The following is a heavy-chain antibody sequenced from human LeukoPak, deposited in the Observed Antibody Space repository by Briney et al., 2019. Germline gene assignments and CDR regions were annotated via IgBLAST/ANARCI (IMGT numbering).Heavy chain of an antibody. CDR3: ARETPAAGYFDN. V-gene: IGHV4-59*01. J-gene: IGHJ4*02. Sequence: SETLSHTCTVSGGSINDYYWMWIRQSPGRGLEWIGYIYSNGGTRYNPSLKSRFIISIDTSENRFSLELTSVSAADAAVYYCARETPAAGYFDNWGQGIPVTVSS. CDR2: IYSNGGT. CDR1: GGSINDYY. D-gene: IGHD6-13*01.